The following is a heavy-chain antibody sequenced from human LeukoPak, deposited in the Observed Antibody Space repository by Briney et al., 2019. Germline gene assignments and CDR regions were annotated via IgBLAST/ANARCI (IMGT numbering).Heavy chain of an antibody. D-gene: IGHD2-15*01. Sequence: GESLKISCKGSGFSFTNYWIGWVRQMPRKGLEWMGTIYPVDFDTRYSPSFQGQVTISADKSISTAYLQWSSLKASDTAMYYCARGYCSGDPCYLDYWGQGTLVTVSS. CDR2: IYPVDFDT. J-gene: IGHJ4*02. CDR3: ARGYCSGDPCYLDY. V-gene: IGHV5-51*01. CDR1: GFSFTNYW.